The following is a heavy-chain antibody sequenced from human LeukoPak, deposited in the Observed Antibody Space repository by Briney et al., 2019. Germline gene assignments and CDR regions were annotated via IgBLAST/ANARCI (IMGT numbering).Heavy chain of an antibody. CDR1: GYTFTSYD. D-gene: IGHD2-2*02. CDR3: ASGELGYCSSTSCYTNAFDI. J-gene: IGHJ3*02. CDR2: ISAYNGNT. V-gene: IGHV1-18*01. Sequence: ASVKVSCKASGYTFTSYDINWVRQATGQGLEWMGWISAYNGNTNYAQKLQGRVTMTTDTSTSTAYMELRSLRSDDTAVYYCASGELGYCSSTSCYTNAFDIWGQGTMVTVSS.